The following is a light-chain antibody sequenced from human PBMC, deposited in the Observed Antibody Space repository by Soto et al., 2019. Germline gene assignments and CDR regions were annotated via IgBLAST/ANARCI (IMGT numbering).Light chain of an antibody. CDR3: HHRSNWPPEDT. J-gene: IGKJ2*01. CDR2: DAS. CDR1: QPINTY. V-gene: IGKV3-11*01. Sequence: EVLLTQSPATLSFTPGESATLSCRASQPINTYLGWYQQKSGRSPRLLIYDASNRAADIPARFSASGFGTDFTLTISSLKPEDFGTYYCHHRSNWPPEDTFGQGTKLEI.